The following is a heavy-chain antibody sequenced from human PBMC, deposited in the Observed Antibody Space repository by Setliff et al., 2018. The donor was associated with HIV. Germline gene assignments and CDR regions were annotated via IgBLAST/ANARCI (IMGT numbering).Heavy chain of an antibody. CDR3: VRDDSNGPNSLDP. CDR1: GFIFSAYN. J-gene: IGHJ5*02. CDR2: ISSDGNYK. V-gene: IGHV3-30*02. D-gene: IGHD2-8*01. Sequence: GGSLRLSCAASGFIFSAYNMHWARQAPGKGLEWVTFISSDGNYKIYADSVKGRFTISRDNSKNTLYLDLNSLRSEDTAVYYCVRDDSNGPNSLDPWGQGTLVTVSS.